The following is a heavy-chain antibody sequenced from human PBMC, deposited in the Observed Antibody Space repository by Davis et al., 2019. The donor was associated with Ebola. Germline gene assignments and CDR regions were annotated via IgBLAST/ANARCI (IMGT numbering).Heavy chain of an antibody. V-gene: IGHV1-2*02. J-gene: IGHJ4*02. D-gene: IGHD2-21*01. CDR2: INPKSGDK. CDR1: GYTFTDYY. CDR3: VRKWMFCDSDCEFDS. Sequence: SVNVSCKASGYTFTDYYIHWVRQAPGQGLEWMGWINPKSGDKNCVQKFQGRVTMTRDTSISTAYMELTRLRSDDTAVYYCVRKWMFCDSDCEFDSWGQGTLVTVSS.